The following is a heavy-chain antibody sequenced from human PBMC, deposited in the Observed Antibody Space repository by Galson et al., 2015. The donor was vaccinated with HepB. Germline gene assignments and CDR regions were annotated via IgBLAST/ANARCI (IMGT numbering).Heavy chain of an antibody. J-gene: IGHJ3*02. Sequence: QSGAEVKNPGESLKISCKDSGPSFTTYWIDWVRQTPGKGLEWMGTIYPGDSDTKYSPSFQGQVTISADKSISTAYLQWSSLKASDTAMYYCARRLSDAFDIWGQGAMVTVSS. CDR2: IYPGDSDT. CDR1: GPSFTTYW. V-gene: IGHV5-51*01. CDR3: ARRLSDAFDI.